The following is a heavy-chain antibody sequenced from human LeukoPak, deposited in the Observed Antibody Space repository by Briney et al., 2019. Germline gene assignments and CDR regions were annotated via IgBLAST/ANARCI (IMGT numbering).Heavy chain of an antibody. J-gene: IGHJ6*02. Sequence: GGSLRLSCAASGFTFDDYGMSWVRQAPGKGLEWVSGINWNGGSTGYADSVKGRFTISRDNAKNSLYLQMNSLRAEDTALYYCARGPAVAGYYYGMDVWGQGTPVTVSS. CDR1: GFTFDDYG. D-gene: IGHD6-19*01. CDR2: INWNGGST. CDR3: ARGPAVAGYYYGMDV. V-gene: IGHV3-20*04.